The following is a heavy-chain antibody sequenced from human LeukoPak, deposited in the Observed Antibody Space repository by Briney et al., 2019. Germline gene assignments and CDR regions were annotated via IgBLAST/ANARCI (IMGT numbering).Heavy chain of an antibody. V-gene: IGHV3-23*01. CDR3: ARGKYYYDSSGYPYFDY. CDR1: GFTFSSYA. J-gene: IGHJ4*02. D-gene: IGHD3-22*01. CDR2: ISGSGGNT. Sequence: PGGSLRLSCAASGFTFSSYAMSWVRQAPGKGLEWVSVISGSGGNTYYADSVKGRFTISRDNAKNSLYLQMNSLRAEDTAVYYCARGKYYYDSSGYPYFDYWGQGTLVTVSS.